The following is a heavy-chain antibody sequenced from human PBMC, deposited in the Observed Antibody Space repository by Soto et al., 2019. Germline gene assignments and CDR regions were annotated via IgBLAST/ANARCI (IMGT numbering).Heavy chain of an antibody. J-gene: IGHJ4*02. V-gene: IGHV3-9*01. CDR1: GFTFDDYA. Sequence: EVQLVESGGGLVQPGRSLRLSCAASGFTFDDYAMHWVRQAPGKGLEWVSGISWNSGSIGYADSVKGRFTISRDNAKNSLYLQRNSLRAEDTAVYYCAKGGQLLVEGGGYWGQGTLVTVSS. CDR3: AKGGQLLVEGGGY. D-gene: IGHD2-2*01. CDR2: ISWNSGSI.